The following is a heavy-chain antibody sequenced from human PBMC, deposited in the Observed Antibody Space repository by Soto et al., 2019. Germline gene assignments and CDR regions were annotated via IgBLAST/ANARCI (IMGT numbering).Heavy chain of an antibody. V-gene: IGHV1-69*12. CDR1: GGTFSSYT. J-gene: IGHJ2*01. CDR2: IIPIFGTA. D-gene: IGHD5-12*01. Sequence: QVQLVQSGAEVKKPGSSVTVSCKASGGTFSSYTISWVRQAPGQGLEWMGGIIPIFGTANYEQKVQGRVTITADEYTSTAYMELSSLRSEDTAVYYCARGNHRWLQLWYFDLWGRGTLVTVSS. CDR3: ARGNHRWLQLWYFDL.